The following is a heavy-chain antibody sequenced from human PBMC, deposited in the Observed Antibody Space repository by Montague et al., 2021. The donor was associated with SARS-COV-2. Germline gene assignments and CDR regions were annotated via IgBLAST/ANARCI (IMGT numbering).Heavy chain of an antibody. V-gene: IGHV4-34*01. CDR2: ITDNGST. CDR3: ARSGWEQHVRARYYYYYGMDV. J-gene: IGHJ6*02. CDR1: GGSFSGYD. Sequence: SETLSLTCAVYGGSFSGYDWTWICQSPGKGLEWIGEITDNGSTKHNPSLKSRVTISVDTSKNQFSLKLSSVTAADTAVYYCARSGWEQHVRARYYYYYGMDVWGQGTTVTVSS. D-gene: IGHD6-6*01.